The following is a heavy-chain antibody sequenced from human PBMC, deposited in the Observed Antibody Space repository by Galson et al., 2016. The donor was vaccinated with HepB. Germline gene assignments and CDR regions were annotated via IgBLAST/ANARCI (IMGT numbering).Heavy chain of an antibody. CDR1: GYVFSSYG. J-gene: IGHJ4*02. CDR3: ARGVLWVGESPFDS. CDR2: ISNYNGKT. D-gene: IGHD3-10*01. V-gene: IGHV1-18*01. Sequence: SVKVSCKASGYVFSSYGINWVRQAPGQGLEWMGWISNYNGKTNHVQKFQGRVTMTTDTATSTAYLELRSLRSDDTAVYYCARGVLWVGESPFDSWGQGTLVTVSS.